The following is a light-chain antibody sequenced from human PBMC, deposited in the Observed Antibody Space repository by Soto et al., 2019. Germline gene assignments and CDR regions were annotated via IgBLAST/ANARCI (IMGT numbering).Light chain of an antibody. CDR2: EVS. CDR3: SSYTFTTTLV. CDR1: SSDVGGYNY. Sequence: QSALTQPASVSGSPGQSITISCTGTSSDVGGYNYVSWYQQHPGKAPKLMIYEVSNRPSGVSNRFSGSKSGNTASLTISGLPSEDEADYYCSSYTFTTTLVFGGGTQLTVL. V-gene: IGLV2-14*01. J-gene: IGLJ2*01.